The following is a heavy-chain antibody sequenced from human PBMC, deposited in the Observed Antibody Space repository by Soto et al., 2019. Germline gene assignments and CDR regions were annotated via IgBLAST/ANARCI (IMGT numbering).Heavy chain of an antibody. CDR3: ARALYSSFPRYYYYGMDV. CDR2: IYYSGST. J-gene: IGHJ6*02. V-gene: IGHV4-30-4*01. D-gene: IGHD4-4*01. Sequence: QVQLQESGPGLVKPSQTLSLTCTVSGGSISSGDYYWSWIRQPPGKGLEWIGYIYYSGSTYYNPSLKSRVTISVDTSENQFSLKLSSVTAADTAVYYCARALYSSFPRYYYYGMDVWGQGTTVTVSS. CDR1: GGSISSGDYY.